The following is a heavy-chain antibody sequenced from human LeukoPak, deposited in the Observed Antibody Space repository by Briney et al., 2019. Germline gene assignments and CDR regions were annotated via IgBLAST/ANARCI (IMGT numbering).Heavy chain of an antibody. CDR2: INANGST. Sequence: SETLSLTCTVSGGSISSYYWSWIRQPAGKGLEWLGRINANGSTNYNPSLKSRVTMSVDTSQNQFFLKVNSVTAADTAVYYCARGPSMVRGIDYWGQGTLVTVSS. J-gene: IGHJ4*02. D-gene: IGHD3-10*01. V-gene: IGHV4-4*07. CDR3: ARGPSMVRGIDY. CDR1: GGSISSYY.